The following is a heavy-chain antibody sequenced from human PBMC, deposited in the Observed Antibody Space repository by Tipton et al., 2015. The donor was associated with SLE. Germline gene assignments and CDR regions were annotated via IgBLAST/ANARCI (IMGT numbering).Heavy chain of an antibody. CDR1: GDTISDHY. Sequence: TLSLTCTVSGDTISDHYWSWIRQPPGKGLEWIGYIYTSGSTNYNPSLKSRVTISVDTSKNHFSLKLSSVTAADTAVYYCARHDTNYGRNWFDPWGQGTLVTVSS. D-gene: IGHD2-8*01. V-gene: IGHV4-4*08. J-gene: IGHJ5*02. CDR3: ARHDTNYGRNWFDP. CDR2: IYTSGST.